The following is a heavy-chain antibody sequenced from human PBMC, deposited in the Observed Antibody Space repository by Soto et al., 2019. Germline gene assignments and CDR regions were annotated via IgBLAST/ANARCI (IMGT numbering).Heavy chain of an antibody. V-gene: IGHV1-24*01. CDR3: ASHILRYFDWSQVIDY. CDR2: FDPEDGET. CDR1: GYTLTELS. D-gene: IGHD3-9*01. Sequence: ASVKVSCKVSGYTLTELSMHWVRQAPGKGLEWMGGFDPEDGETIYAQKFQGRVTMTEDTSTDTAYMELSSLRSEDTAVYYCASHILRYFDWSQVIDYWGQGTLVTVSS. J-gene: IGHJ4*02.